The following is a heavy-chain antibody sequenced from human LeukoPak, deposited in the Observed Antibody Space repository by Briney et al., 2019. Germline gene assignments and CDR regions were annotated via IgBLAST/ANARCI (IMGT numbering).Heavy chain of an antibody. J-gene: IGHJ4*02. Sequence: PGGSLRLSCAASGFTFSSYWMHWVRQAPGKGLEWVAFIRYDGSNKYYADSVKGRFTISRDNSKNTLYLQMNSLRAEDTAVYYCAKDDPVTISRNFDYWGQGTLVTVSS. CDR3: AKDDPVTISRNFDY. D-gene: IGHD3-3*01. V-gene: IGHV3-30*02. CDR1: GFTFSSYW. CDR2: IRYDGSNK.